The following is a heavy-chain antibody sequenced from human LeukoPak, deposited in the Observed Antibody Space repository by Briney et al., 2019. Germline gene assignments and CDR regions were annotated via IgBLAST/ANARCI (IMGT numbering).Heavy chain of an antibody. Sequence: SETLSLTCTVSGGSISSGGYYWSWIRQHPGKGLEWIGYIYYSGSTYYNPSLKSRVTISVDTSKNQFSLKLSSVTAADTAVYYCASMPLGVHYFDYWGQGTLVTVSS. CDR1: GGSISSGGYY. D-gene: IGHD3-16*01. J-gene: IGHJ4*02. CDR2: IYYSGST. CDR3: ASMPLGVHYFDY. V-gene: IGHV4-31*03.